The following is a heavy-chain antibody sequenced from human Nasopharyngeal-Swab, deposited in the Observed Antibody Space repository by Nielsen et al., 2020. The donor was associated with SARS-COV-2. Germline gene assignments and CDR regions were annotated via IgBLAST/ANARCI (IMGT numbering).Heavy chain of an antibody. Sequence: GSLRLSCTVSGGSISSYYWSWIRQPPGKGLEWIGYIYYSRSTNYNPSLKSRVTISVDTSKNQFSLKLSSVTAADTAVYYCARTVGATPRGAFDIWGQGTMVTVSS. D-gene: IGHD1-26*01. V-gene: IGHV4-59*01. CDR3: ARTVGATPRGAFDI. CDR2: IYYSRST. CDR1: GGSISSYY. J-gene: IGHJ3*02.